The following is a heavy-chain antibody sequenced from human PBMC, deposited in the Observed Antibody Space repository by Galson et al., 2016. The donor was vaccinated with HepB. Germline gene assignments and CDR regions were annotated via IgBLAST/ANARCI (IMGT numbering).Heavy chain of an antibody. CDR1: GFSFSNYA. D-gene: IGHD3-10*01. J-gene: IGHJ4*02. CDR3: AGGYYGSGSYYAY. CDR2: ISNSGGST. Sequence: SLRLSCAASGFSFSNYAMSWVRQALGKGLEWVSVISNSGGSTYYADSVKGRFTISRDSSKNTLYLQMNSLRAEDTAVYYCAGGYYGSGSYYAYWGQGALVTVSS. V-gene: IGHV3-23*01.